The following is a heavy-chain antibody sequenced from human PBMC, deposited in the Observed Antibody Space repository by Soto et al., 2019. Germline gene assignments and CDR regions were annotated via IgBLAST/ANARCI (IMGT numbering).Heavy chain of an antibody. CDR2: IYSGGDT. CDR3: ATRMTTAPY. V-gene: IGHV3-66*01. J-gene: IGHJ4*02. Sequence: EAPMVGSGGGLVQPGGSLRLSCAASGFAVSANYLSWVRQAPGKGLEWVSLIYSGGDTDYADSERGRFTISRDNSKNTLYLQMNSLKAEDTAVYYCATRMTTAPYWGQGALVNVSS. CDR1: GFAVSANY. D-gene: IGHD4-17*01.